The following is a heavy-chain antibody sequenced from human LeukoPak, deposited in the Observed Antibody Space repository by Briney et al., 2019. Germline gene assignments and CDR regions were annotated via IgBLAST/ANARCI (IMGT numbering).Heavy chain of an antibody. V-gene: IGHV4-4*07. D-gene: IGHD6-19*01. CDR3: ARGGAPVAGLHFDY. J-gene: IGHJ4*02. Sequence: SETLSLTCTVSGGSISSYNWSWIRQPAGKGLEWIWRIYTSGSTNYNPSLKSRVTMSVDTSKNQFSLKLSSVTAADTAVYYCARGGAPVAGLHFDYWGQGTLVTVSS. CDR1: GGSISSYN. CDR2: IYTSGST.